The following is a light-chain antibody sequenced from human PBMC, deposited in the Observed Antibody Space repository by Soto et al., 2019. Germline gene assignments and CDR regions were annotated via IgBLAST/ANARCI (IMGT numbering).Light chain of an antibody. CDR3: QQLNSYPLT. J-gene: IGKJ3*01. CDR2: AAS. Sequence: DIQMTQSPSSLSASVGDRVTIPSRASQDISNYLVWYQQKPGKAPKPLIYAASTLQSGVPSRFSGSGSGTEFTLTISSLQPEDFATYYCQQLNSYPLTFGPGTKVDIK. CDR1: QDISNY. V-gene: IGKV1-9*01.